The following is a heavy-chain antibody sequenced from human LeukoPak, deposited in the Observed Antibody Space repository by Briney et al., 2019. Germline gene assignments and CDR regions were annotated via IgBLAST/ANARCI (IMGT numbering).Heavy chain of an antibody. J-gene: IGHJ4*02. CDR1: GGSISSYY. D-gene: IGHD3-16*01. V-gene: IGHV4-59*01. Sequence: SETLSLTCTVSGGSISSYYWSWIRQPPGKGLEWIGYIYYSGSTNYNPSLESRVTISVDTSKNQFSLKLSSVTAADTAVYYCAREIPPDAFDIWGQGTQVTVSS. CDR3: AREIPPDAFDI. CDR2: IYYSGST.